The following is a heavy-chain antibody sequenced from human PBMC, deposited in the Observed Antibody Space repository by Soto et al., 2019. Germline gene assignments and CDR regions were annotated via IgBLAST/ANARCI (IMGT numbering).Heavy chain of an antibody. CDR1: GDFITDSTYY. V-gene: IGHV4-39*01. CDR2: VFYSGGT. J-gene: IGHJ4*02. CDR3: ARHSTGYYYSYFDY. Sequence: QLQLQESGPGLVKPSETLSLTCTVSGDFITDSTYYWAWIRQPPGKGLEWIGSVFYSGGTHYNPSRKSRVTISVDTSKNQFSLKVRSVTAADTAVYYCARHSTGYYYSYFDYWGPGTLVTVSS. D-gene: IGHD3-22*01.